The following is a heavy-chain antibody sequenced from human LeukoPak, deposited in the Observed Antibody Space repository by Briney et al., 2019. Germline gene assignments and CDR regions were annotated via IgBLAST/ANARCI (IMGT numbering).Heavy chain of an antibody. CDR1: GVSFSGYY. Sequence: SETLSLTCAVYGVSFSGYYWSWIRQPPGKGLEWIGEINHSGSTNYNPSLKSRVTISVDTSKNQFSLKLSSVTAADTAVYYCATSRKMYSSSWYGYWGQGTLVTVS. CDR3: ATSRKMYSSSWYGY. D-gene: IGHD6-13*01. J-gene: IGHJ4*02. CDR2: INHSGST. V-gene: IGHV4-34*01.